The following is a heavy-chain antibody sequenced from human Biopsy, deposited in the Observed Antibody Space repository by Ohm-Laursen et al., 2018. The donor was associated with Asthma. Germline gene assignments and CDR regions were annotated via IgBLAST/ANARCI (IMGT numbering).Heavy chain of an antibody. V-gene: IGHV4-39*02. Sequence: TLSLTCIVSGDAMSTSGSYWGWIRQSPGKGLEWIDSIYYSGRTYYNPSLESRVTISADTSKNHFSLKVTSVTAADTAVYYCARAVSSSSYWYFDLWGRGDLVTVSS. D-gene: IGHD6-6*01. CDR3: ARAVSSSSYWYFDL. CDR2: IYYSGRT. J-gene: IGHJ2*01. CDR1: GDAMSTSGSY.